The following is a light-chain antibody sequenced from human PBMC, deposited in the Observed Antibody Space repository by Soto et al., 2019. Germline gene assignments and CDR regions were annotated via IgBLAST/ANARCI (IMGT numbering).Light chain of an antibody. V-gene: IGLV2-14*01. CDR3: ASFRSGTILV. Sequence: LTQPASVSGSPGQSVTISCTGPRSDIGDSNFISWYQHSPGKAPRLLIYEVNNRPSGVSKRFSGSKAGDTASLTISGLLDDDEADYFCASFRSGTILVFGSGTKVTVL. CDR1: RSDIGDSNF. CDR2: EVN. J-gene: IGLJ1*01.